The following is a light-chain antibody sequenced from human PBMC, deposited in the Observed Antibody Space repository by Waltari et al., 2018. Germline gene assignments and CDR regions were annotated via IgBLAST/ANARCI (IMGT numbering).Light chain of an antibody. Sequence: AIQMTQSPSSLSASVGDSVTITCRASQDIRDDLGWYQQKPGKAPNLLIYAASTCQSGVPSRFSGSGSGTDFTHTINSLQPEDFATYYCLQDYLYPWTFGQGTKVEI. V-gene: IGKV1-6*01. J-gene: IGKJ1*01. CDR2: AAS. CDR3: LQDYLYPWT. CDR1: QDIRDD.